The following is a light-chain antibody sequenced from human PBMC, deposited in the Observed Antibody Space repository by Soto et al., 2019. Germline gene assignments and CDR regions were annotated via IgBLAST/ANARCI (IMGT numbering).Light chain of an antibody. CDR2: GNS. CDR3: QSYDSSLSGSKV. V-gene: IGLV1-40*01. J-gene: IGLJ2*01. CDR1: SSNIGAGYD. Sequence: QSVLTQPPSVSGAPGQRVTISCTGSSSNIGAGYDVHWYQQFPGTAPKLLIYGNSNRPSGVPDRFSGSKSGTSASLAITGLQAEDEGDYYCQSYDSSLSGSKVFGGGTKLTVL.